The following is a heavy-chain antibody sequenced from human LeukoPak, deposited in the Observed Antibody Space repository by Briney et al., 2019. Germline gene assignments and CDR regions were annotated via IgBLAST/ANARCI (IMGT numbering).Heavy chain of an antibody. CDR2: ISSNGGST. J-gene: IGHJ4*02. CDR3: ARAHCTNGVCYIGLLDY. V-gene: IGHV3-64*01. CDR1: GFTFSSYS. D-gene: IGHD2-8*01. Sequence: GGSLTLSCAASGFTFSSYSMHWVRQAPGKGLEYVSAISSNGGSTYYANSVKGRFTISRDNSKNTLYLQMGSLRAEDMAVYYCARAHCTNGVCYIGLLDYWGQGTLVTVSS.